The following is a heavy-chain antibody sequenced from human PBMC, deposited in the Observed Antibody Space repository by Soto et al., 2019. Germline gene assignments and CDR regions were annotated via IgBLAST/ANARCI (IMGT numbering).Heavy chain of an antibody. Sequence: KPSETLSLTCAVSGGSIISASYSWNWIRQSPGRGLEWIGHIYYSGSTYYNPSLKSRVSISVDTSKNLFSLKLTSVTAADTALYFCAREDAARIERWFDAWGQGVLVTVSS. CDR3: AREDAARIERWFDA. J-gene: IGHJ5*02. CDR2: IYYSGST. V-gene: IGHV4-31*11. CDR1: GGSIISASYS. D-gene: IGHD6-6*01.